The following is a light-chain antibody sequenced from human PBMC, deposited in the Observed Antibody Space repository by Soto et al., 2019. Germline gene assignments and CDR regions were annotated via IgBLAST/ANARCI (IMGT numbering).Light chain of an antibody. J-gene: IGLJ1*01. Sequence: QSVLTQPASVSGSPGQSITISCTGTSDDNINYNFVSWYQLHPGKAPTLMIYEVSNRPSGVSGRFSGSKSGNTASLTISGLRAEDEGDYYCSTSTTTNTLFVFGTGTKGTVL. V-gene: IGLV2-14*01. CDR1: SDDNINYNF. CDR2: EVS. CDR3: STSTTTNTLFV.